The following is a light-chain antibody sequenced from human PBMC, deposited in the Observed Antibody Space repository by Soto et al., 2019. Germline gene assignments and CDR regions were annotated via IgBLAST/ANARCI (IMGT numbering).Light chain of an antibody. J-gene: IGLJ2*01. CDR1: SGHSSYA. CDR3: QTWGTGIHVV. Sequence: QPVLTQSPSASASLGASVKLTCTLSSGHSSYAIAWHQQQPEKGSRYLMKLNSDGSHSKGDGIPDRFSGSSSGAERYHTISSLQSEDEADYYCQTWGTGIHVVFGGGTKVTVL. CDR2: LNSDGSH. V-gene: IGLV4-69*01.